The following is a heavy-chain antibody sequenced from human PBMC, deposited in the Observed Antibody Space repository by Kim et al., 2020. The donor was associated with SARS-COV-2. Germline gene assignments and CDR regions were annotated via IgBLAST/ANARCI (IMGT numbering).Heavy chain of an antibody. CDR2: ISSSSSNI. J-gene: IGHJ4*02. V-gene: IGHV3-48*04. CDR3: ARGVRDGYNPFDY. CDR1: GFTFSSYS. Sequence: GGSLRLSCAASGFTFSSYSMNWVRQAPGKGLEWVSYISSSSSNIYYADSVRGRFSISRDNAKNSLYLQMNSLRPEDTAVYYCARGVRDGYNPFDYWGQGTLVTVSS. D-gene: IGHD5-12*01.